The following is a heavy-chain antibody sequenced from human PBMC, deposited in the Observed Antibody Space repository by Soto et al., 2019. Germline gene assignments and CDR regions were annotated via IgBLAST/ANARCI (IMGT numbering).Heavy chain of an antibody. CDR2: ISYDGSNK. CDR3: AKDYSSSLGYFDL. CDR1: GFTFSSYG. V-gene: IGHV3-30*18. J-gene: IGHJ2*01. Sequence: QVQLVESGGGVVQPGRSLRLSCAASGFTFSSYGMHWVRQAPGKGLEWVAVISYDGSNKYYADSVKGRFTISRDNSKNTLYLQMNSLRAEDTAVYYCAKDYSSSLGYFDLWGRGTLVTVSS. D-gene: IGHD6-13*01.